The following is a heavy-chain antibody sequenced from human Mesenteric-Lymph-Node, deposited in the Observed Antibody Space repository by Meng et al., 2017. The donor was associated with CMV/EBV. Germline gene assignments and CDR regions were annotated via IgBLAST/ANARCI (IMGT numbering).Heavy chain of an antibody. J-gene: IGHJ5*02. Sequence: FSSYAMSWVRQAPGKGLEWVSAISGSGGSTYYADSVEGRFTISRDNSKNTLYLQMNSLRAEDTAVYYCAKDERRFMLVVVAEVNWFDPWGQGTLVTVSS. D-gene: IGHD2-15*01. V-gene: IGHV3-23*01. CDR1: FSSYA. CDR3: AKDERRFMLVVVAEVNWFDP. CDR2: ISGSGGST.